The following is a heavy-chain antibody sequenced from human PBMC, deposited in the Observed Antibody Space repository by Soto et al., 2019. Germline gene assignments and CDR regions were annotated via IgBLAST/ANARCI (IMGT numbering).Heavy chain of an antibody. J-gene: IGHJ6*02. CDR2: IIPIFGTA. CDR1: GGTFSSYA. D-gene: IGHD3-22*01. CDR3: ASNYYYDSSGYDYYYYYGMDV. Sequence: GASVKVSCKASGGTFSSYAISWVRQAPGQGLEWMGGIIPIFGTANYAQKFQGRVTITADESTSTAYMELSSLRSEDTAVYYCASNYYYDSSGYDYYYYYGMDVWGQGTTVTVSS. V-gene: IGHV1-69*13.